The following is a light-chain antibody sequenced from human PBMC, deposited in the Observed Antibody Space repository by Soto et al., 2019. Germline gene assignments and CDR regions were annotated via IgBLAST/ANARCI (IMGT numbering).Light chain of an antibody. CDR3: QQHNNWPPWT. CDR1: QSVSSN. Sequence: EIVMTQSPATLSVSPGERATLSCRASQSVSSNLAWYQQKPGQAPRLLMYGASTRATGIPDRFSGSGSGTEFTLTISSLQSEDCAVYYCQQHNNWPPWTFGQRTKVEIK. V-gene: IGKV3-15*01. CDR2: GAS. J-gene: IGKJ1*01.